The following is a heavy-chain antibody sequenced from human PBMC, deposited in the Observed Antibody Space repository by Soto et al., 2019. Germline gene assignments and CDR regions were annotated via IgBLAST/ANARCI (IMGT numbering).Heavy chain of an antibody. Sequence: GGSLRLSCAASGCTFSSYSMNWVRQAPGKGLEWVSSISSSSSYIYYADSVKGRFTISRDNAKNSLYLQMNSLRAEDTAVYYCERDKDPGLAFWGKGTLVPVSP. CDR3: ERDKDPGLAF. CDR1: GCTFSSYS. CDR2: ISSSSSYI. J-gene: IGHJ1*01. D-gene: IGHD3-16*01. V-gene: IGHV3-21*01.